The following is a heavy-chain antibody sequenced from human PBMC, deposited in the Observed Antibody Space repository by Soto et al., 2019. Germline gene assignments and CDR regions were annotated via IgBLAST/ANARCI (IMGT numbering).Heavy chain of an antibody. V-gene: IGHV4-59*08. J-gene: IGHJ4*02. CDR1: GGSISSYY. Sequence: SETLSLTCTVSGGSISSYYWTWIRQPPGKGLEWIGYIYNSGSTNYNPSLKSRVTMSVDTSKNQFSLKLSSVTAADTAVYYCATQNSYRYGYYFDYWGLGTLVTVSS. D-gene: IGHD5-18*01. CDR3: ATQNSYRYGYYFDY. CDR2: IYNSGST.